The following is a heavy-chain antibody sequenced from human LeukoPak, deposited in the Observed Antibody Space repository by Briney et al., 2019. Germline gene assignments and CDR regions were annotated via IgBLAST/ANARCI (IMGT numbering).Heavy chain of an antibody. CDR1: GGTFSSYA. J-gene: IGHJ4*02. CDR2: IIPIFGTA. Sequence: ASVKVSCKASGGTFSSYAISWVRPAPGQGLEWMGGIIPIFGTANYAQKFQGRVTITADESTSTAYMELSSLRSEDTAVYYCARCGGDCSRFDYWGQGTLVTVSS. V-gene: IGHV1-69*13. CDR3: ARCGGDCSRFDY. D-gene: IGHD2-21*01.